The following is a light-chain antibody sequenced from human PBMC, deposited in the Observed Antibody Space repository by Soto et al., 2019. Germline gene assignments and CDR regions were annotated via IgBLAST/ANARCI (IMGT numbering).Light chain of an antibody. CDR2: DVT. J-gene: IGLJ1*01. CDR1: SCDVARYDY. Sequence: QSALTQPPSVSGSPVQSVTISFLGTSCDVARYDYVSWYQQHPGKAPKLMIYDVTKRPSGVPDRFSGSKSGNTASLTISGLQAEDEADYFCCPYAGSYTYVFGTGTKVTVL. V-gene: IGLV2-11*01. CDR3: CPYAGSYTYV.